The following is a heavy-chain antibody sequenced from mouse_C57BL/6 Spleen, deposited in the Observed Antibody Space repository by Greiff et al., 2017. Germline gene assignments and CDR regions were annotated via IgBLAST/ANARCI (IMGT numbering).Heavy chain of an antibody. CDR3: ARSITTVVANLDY. Sequence: QVQLQQPGAELVKPGASVKLSCKASGYTFTSYWMHWVKQRPGQGLEWIGMIHPNSGSTNYNEKFKNKATLTVDKSSSTAYMQLSRLPSEDSAVYNCARSITTVVANLDYWGQGTTLTVSS. V-gene: IGHV1-64*01. CDR2: IHPNSGST. D-gene: IGHD1-1*01. CDR1: GYTFTSYW. J-gene: IGHJ2*01.